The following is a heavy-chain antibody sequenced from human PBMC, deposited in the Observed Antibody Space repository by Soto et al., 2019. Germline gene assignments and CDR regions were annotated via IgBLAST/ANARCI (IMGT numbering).Heavy chain of an antibody. D-gene: IGHD2-2*01. Sequence: PGESLKISCKGSGYSFTSYWIGWVRQMPGKGLEWMGIIYPGDSDTRYSPSFQGQVTISADKSISTAYLQWSSLKASDTAVYYCARHSVVVVPAALEAGYYYYMDVWGKGTTVTVSS. CDR3: ARHSVVVVPAALEAGYYYYMDV. CDR2: IYPGDSDT. J-gene: IGHJ6*03. V-gene: IGHV5-51*01. CDR1: GYSFTSYW.